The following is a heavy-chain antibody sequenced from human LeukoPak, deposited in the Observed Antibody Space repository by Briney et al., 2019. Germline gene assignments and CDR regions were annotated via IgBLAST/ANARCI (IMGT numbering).Heavy chain of an antibody. CDR2: IYYSGST. J-gene: IGHJ3*02. Sequence: SETLSLTCTVSGGPISSSSYYWGWIRQPPGKGLEWIGSIYYSGSTYYNPSLKSRVTISVDTSKNQFSLKLSSVTAADTAVYYCARSDTDFFTIFGVGTDAFDIWGQGTMVTVSS. CDR1: GGPISSSSYY. D-gene: IGHD3-3*01. V-gene: IGHV4-39*01. CDR3: ARSDTDFFTIFGVGTDAFDI.